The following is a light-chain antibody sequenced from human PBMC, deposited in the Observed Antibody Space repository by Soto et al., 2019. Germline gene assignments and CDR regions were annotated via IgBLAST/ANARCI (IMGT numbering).Light chain of an antibody. CDR3: QQHNAWPLT. Sequence: IVMTQSPATLSVSPGETATLSCRASQTLGNKLAWYQQKPGQAPRLLIYGASTRATGIPARFSGSGSGTEFTLTINSLQSEDFAIYYCQQHNAWPLTFGPGTKVDLK. CDR1: QTLGNK. CDR2: GAS. V-gene: IGKV3D-15*01. J-gene: IGKJ3*01.